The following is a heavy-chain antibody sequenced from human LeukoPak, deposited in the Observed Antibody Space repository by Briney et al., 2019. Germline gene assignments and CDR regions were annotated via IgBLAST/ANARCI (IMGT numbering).Heavy chain of an antibody. Sequence: SETLSLTCAVYGGSFSGYYWSWIRQPPGKGLEWIGEINHSGSTNYNPSLKSRVTISVDTSKNQFSLKLSSVTAADTAVYYCARVTPAITMVRGVITRYYYYMDVWGKGTTVTISS. CDR3: ARVTPAITMVRGVITRYYYYMDV. CDR1: GGSFSGYY. V-gene: IGHV4-34*01. J-gene: IGHJ6*03. CDR2: INHSGST. D-gene: IGHD3-10*01.